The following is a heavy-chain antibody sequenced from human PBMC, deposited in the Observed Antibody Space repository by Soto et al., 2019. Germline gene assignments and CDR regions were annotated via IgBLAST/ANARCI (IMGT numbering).Heavy chain of an antibody. Sequence: SETLSLTCTVSGGSISSYYWSWIRQPAGKGLEWIGRIYTSGSTNYNPSLKSRVTMSVDTSKNQFSLKLSSVTAADTAVYYCARDTITGTTSYYYYGMDVWGQGTTVTVSS. CDR1: GGSISSYY. CDR3: ARDTITGTTSYYYYGMDV. V-gene: IGHV4-4*07. J-gene: IGHJ6*02. D-gene: IGHD1-7*01. CDR2: IYTSGST.